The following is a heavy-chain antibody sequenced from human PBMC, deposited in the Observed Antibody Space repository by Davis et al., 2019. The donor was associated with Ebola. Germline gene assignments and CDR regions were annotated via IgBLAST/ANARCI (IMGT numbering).Heavy chain of an antibody. CDR3: ARTDRVCSGGRCYSGNDFDY. D-gene: IGHD2-15*01. CDR1: GGSISSYY. Sequence: SETLSLTCTVSGGSISSYYWSWIRQPPGKGLEWIGEINHSGNTNYNPSLKSRLTTSVDTSKSQFSLNLSSVTAADTAVYYCARTDRVCSGGRCYSGNDFDYWGQGTLVTVSS. V-gene: IGHV4-34*01. CDR2: INHSGNT. J-gene: IGHJ4*02.